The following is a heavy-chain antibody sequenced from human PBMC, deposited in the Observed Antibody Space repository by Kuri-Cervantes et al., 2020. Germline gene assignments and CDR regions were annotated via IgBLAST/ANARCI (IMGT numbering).Heavy chain of an antibody. CDR1: GGSISSYY. D-gene: IGHD2-2*01. V-gene: IGHV4-59*12. J-gene: IGHJ3*02. CDR3: ARSLIAGYCSSTSCPSDAFDI. CDR2: IYYSGST. Sequence: SETLSLTCTVSGGSISSYYWSWIRQPPGKGLEWIGYIYYSGSTNYNPSLKSRVTISVDTSKNQFSLKLSSVTAADTAVYYCARSLIAGYCSSTSCPSDAFDIWGQGTMVTVSS.